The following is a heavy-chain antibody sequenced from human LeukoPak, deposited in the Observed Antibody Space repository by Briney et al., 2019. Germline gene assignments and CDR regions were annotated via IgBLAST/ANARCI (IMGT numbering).Heavy chain of an antibody. CDR1: GFTFSSYG. CDR3: AREVGDIVVVPAAKDYYGMDV. J-gene: IGHJ6*02. V-gene: IGHV3-33*01. CDR2: IWYDGSNK. D-gene: IGHD2-2*01. Sequence: GRSLRLSCAASGFTFSSYGMHWVRQAPGKGLEWVAVIWYDGSNKYYADSVKGRFTISRDNSKNTLYLQMNSLRAEDTAVYYCAREVGDIVVVPAAKDYYGMDVWGQGTTVTVSS.